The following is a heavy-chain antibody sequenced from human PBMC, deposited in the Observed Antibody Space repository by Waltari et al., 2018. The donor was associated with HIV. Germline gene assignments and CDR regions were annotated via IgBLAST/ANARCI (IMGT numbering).Heavy chain of an antibody. D-gene: IGHD3-22*01. CDR2: IRNKDYGETT. CDR1: GFTFGVPV. Sequence: EVQLVESGGGLLKLGSSLRLPCAASGFTFGVPVITCFRQAPAKGLEWVGLIRNKDYGETTEYAASGKGRFTISRDDSKSIVYLQMNSLKTEDTAIYYCTRVENYYYSGGYKSDCWGQGTLVTVSS. V-gene: IGHV3-49*05. J-gene: IGHJ4*02. CDR3: TRVENYYYSGGYKSDC.